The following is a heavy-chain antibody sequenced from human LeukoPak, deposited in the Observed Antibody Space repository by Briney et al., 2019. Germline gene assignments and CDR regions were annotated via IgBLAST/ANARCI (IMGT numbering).Heavy chain of an antibody. Sequence: SETLSLTCAVYGGSFSGYYWSWIRQPPGKGLEWIGEINYSGSTYYNPSLKSRVTISVDTSKNQFSLKLSSVTAADTAVYYCAREPTVTYYMDVWGKGTTVTVSS. V-gene: IGHV4-34*01. CDR1: GGSFSGYY. D-gene: IGHD4-11*01. CDR2: INYSGST. J-gene: IGHJ6*03. CDR3: AREPTVTYYMDV.